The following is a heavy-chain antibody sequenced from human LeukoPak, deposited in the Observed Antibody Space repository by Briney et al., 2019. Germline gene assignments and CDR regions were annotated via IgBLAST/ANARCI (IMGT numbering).Heavy chain of an antibody. CDR1: GGSISSGGYY. CDR3: ARGVYYYDSSGYYYFDY. Sequence: PSETLSLTCTVSGGSISSGGYYWSWIRQPPGKGLEWIGYIYYSGSTNYNPSLKSRVTISVDTSKTQFFLKLSSVTAADTAVYYCARGVYYYDSSGYYYFDYWGQGTLVTVSS. V-gene: IGHV4-61*08. D-gene: IGHD3-22*01. J-gene: IGHJ4*02. CDR2: IYYSGST.